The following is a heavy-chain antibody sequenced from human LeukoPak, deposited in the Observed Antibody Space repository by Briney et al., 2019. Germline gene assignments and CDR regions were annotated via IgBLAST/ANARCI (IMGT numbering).Heavy chain of an antibody. Sequence: PSETLSLTCTVSGGSISSSSYYWGWIRQPPGKGLEWIGSIYYSGSTYYNPSLKSRVTMSVDTSKNQFSLELTSVIAADTAVYYCARTTTYYYGTDVWGQGTTVTVSS. D-gene: IGHD1-1*01. CDR2: IYYSGST. J-gene: IGHJ6*02. CDR1: GGSISSSSYY. V-gene: IGHV4-39*07. CDR3: ARTTTYYYGTDV.